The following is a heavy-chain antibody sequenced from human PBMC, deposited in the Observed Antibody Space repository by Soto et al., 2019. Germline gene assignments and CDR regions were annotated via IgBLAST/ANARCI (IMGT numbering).Heavy chain of an antibody. V-gene: IGHV1-69*06. D-gene: IGHD6-6*01. CDR1: GGTTSSYA. CDR3: AGYWPRDSSSFSRLYYGMAV. J-gene: IGHJ6*02. Sequence: QVQLVQSGAEVKKPGSSVKVSCKASGGTTSSYAISWVRQAPGPGLEWMGGIIPIFGTTNYAQKFQGRVTITADKSRDTVYMEVSSLRSDHTAVDSCAGYWPRDSSSFSRLYYGMAVWGQGTTVTVSS. CDR2: IIPIFGTT.